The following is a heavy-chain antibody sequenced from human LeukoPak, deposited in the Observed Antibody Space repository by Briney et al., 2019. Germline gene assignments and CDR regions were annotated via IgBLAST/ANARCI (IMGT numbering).Heavy chain of an antibody. CDR2: ISSSSSYI. CDR1: GFTFSSYS. J-gene: IGHJ4*02. V-gene: IGHV3-21*01. Sequence: PGGSLRLSCAASGFTFSSYSMNWVRQAPGKGLEWVSSISSSSSYIYYAGSVKGRFTISRDNAKNSLYLQMNSLRAEDTAVYYCNIWFGYGGFDYWGQGTLVTVSS. CDR3: NIWFGYGGFDY. D-gene: IGHD3-10*01.